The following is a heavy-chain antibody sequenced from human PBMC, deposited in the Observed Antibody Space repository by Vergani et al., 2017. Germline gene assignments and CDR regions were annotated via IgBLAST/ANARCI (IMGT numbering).Heavy chain of an antibody. Sequence: QVQLVESGGGVVQPGRSLRLSCAASGFTFSSYGMHWVRQAPGKGLEWVAVISYDGSNKYYAESVKGRFTISRDNSKKTLYLQMNSLRAEDTAVYYCANHGGSLFDYWGQGTLVTVSS. V-gene: IGHV3-30*18. CDR1: GFTFSSYG. D-gene: IGHD1-26*01. CDR3: ANHGGSLFDY. J-gene: IGHJ4*02. CDR2: ISYDGSNK.